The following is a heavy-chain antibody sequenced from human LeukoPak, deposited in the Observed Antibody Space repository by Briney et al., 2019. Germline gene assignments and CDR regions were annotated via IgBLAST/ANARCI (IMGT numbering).Heavy chain of an antibody. CDR2: ISAYNGNT. V-gene: IGHV1-18*01. CDR3: ARDLSGYCSGGSCSMPGY. J-gene: IGHJ4*02. D-gene: IGHD2-15*01. CDR1: GYTFTSYG. Sequence: ASVKVPCKASGYTFTSYGISWVRQAPGQGLEWMGWISAYNGNTNYAQKLQGRVTMTTDTSTSTAYMELRSLRSDDTAVYYCARDLSGYCSGGSCSMPGYWGQGTLVTVSS.